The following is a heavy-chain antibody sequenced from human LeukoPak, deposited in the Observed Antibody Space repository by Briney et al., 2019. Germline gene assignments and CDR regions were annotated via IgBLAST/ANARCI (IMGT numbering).Heavy chain of an antibody. D-gene: IGHD2-21*01. J-gene: IGHJ1*01. CDR3: ARLGGGGDEYFQH. V-gene: IGHV1-69*02. CDR2: IIPILGIA. Sequence: SVKVSCKASGGTFSSHTISWVRQAPGQGLEWMGRIIPILGIANYAQKFQGRVTITADKSTSTAYMELSSLRSEDTAVYYCARLGGGGDEYFQHWGQGTLVTVSS. CDR1: GGTFSSHT.